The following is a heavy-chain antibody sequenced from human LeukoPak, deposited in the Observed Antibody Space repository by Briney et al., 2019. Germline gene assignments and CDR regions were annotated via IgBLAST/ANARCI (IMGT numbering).Heavy chain of an antibody. Sequence: MPSETLSLTCTVSGGSISSYYWSWIRQPPGKGLEWIGYIYYSGSTNYNPSLKSRVTISVDTSKNQFSLKLSSVTAADTAVYYCAREVTKLEWGNWFDPWGQGTLVTVSS. CDR2: IYYSGST. J-gene: IGHJ5*02. CDR1: GGSISSYY. CDR3: AREVTKLEWGNWFDP. V-gene: IGHV4-59*12. D-gene: IGHD3-3*01.